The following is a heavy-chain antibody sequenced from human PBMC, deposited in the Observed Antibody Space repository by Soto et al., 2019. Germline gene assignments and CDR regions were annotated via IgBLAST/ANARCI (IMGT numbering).Heavy chain of an antibody. CDR2: ISAYNGNT. CDR1: GYTFTSYG. V-gene: IGHV1-18*01. Sequence: QVQLVQSGAEVKKPGASVKVSCKASGYTFTSYGISWVRQAPGQGLEWMGWISAYNGNTNYAQKLQGRVTMTKDTSTSPAYMELRSLGSDDTAVYYCASYSSGWATDPASDAFDIWGQGTMVTVSS. CDR3: ASYSSGWATDPASDAFDI. J-gene: IGHJ3*02. D-gene: IGHD6-19*01.